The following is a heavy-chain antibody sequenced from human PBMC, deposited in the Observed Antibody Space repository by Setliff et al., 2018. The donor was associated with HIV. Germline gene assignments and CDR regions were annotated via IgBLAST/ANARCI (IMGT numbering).Heavy chain of an antibody. V-gene: IGHV1-2*02. Sequence: ASVKVSCKASGYSFTDYYIHWVRQAPGQGLEWMGWINPNNGGTNYAQKFQGRVTMTRDTSISTAYMEVSRLRSDDTAVYYCLVAVEEDVWGKGTTVTVSS. CDR1: GYSFTDYY. CDR3: LVAVEEDV. CDR2: INPNNGGT. J-gene: IGHJ6*04. D-gene: IGHD5-12*01.